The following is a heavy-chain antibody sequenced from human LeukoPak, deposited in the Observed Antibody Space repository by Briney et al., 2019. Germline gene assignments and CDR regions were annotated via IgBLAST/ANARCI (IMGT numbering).Heavy chain of an antibody. J-gene: IGHJ4*02. CDR3: ARQSTPHGNFDY. D-gene: IGHD5-24*01. Sequence: GGSLRLSCAASGFTLSNYAMHWVRQPAGEGLEWVSAPGTAGDTFYPGSVKGRFTISRDNAKKSLFLQMNSLRAEDTAIYYCARQSTPHGNFDYWGQGTLVTVSS. V-gene: IGHV3-13*01. CDR2: PGTAGDT. CDR1: GFTLSNYA.